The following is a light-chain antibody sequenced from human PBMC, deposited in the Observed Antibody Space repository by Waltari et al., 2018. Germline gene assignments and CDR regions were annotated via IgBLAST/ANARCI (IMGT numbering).Light chain of an antibody. J-gene: IGKJ4*01. CDR1: QDISNY. V-gene: IGKV1-33*01. CDR3: QQYDNLPRT. Sequence: DIQMTQSPSSLSASVGARVTITCQASQDISNYLNWYQQKPGKDPKLLSYDASNLETGVPSRFSGSGSGTDFTFTISSLQPEDIATYYCQQYDNLPRTFGGGTKVEIK. CDR2: DAS.